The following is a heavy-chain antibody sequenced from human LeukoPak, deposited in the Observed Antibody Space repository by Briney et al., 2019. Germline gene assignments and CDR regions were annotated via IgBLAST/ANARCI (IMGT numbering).Heavy chain of an antibody. V-gene: IGHV1-18*01. D-gene: IGHD6-19*01. CDR1: GYIFTCYG. CDR2: ISAYSSNT. CDR3: AGGTYSSGWYEASDY. J-gene: IGHJ4*02. Sequence: GASVKVSCKASGYIFTCYGISWVRQAPGQGLEWMGWISAYSSNTNYAQRLQGRVTMTTDTSTSTAYMELRSLRSDDTAVYDCAGGTYSSGWYEASDYWGQGTLVTVSA.